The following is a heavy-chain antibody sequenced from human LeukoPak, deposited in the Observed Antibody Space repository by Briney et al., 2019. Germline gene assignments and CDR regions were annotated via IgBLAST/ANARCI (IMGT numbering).Heavy chain of an antibody. CDR1: GFTFSAYW. Sequence: PGGSLRLSCSASGFTFSAYWMSWVRQAPGKGLEWVANIKQDGSERYYVDSVKGRFTISRDNAKNSLYLQMNSRRGEDTAVYYCARDTPGEESHWGQGTLVTVSS. CDR3: ARDTPGEESH. V-gene: IGHV3-7*01. CDR2: IKQDGSER. J-gene: IGHJ4*02. D-gene: IGHD2-2*01.